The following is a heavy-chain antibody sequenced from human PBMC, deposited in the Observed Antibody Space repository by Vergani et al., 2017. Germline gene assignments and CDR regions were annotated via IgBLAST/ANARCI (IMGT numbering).Heavy chain of an antibody. J-gene: IGHJ4*02. D-gene: IGHD1-1*01. V-gene: IGHV3-13*01. Sequence: EVQLVESGGGLVQPGGSLRLSCAASGFTFSSYDMHWVRQATGKGLEWVSAIGTAGDTYYPGSVKGRFTISRENDKNSLYLQMNSLRAGDTAVYYCARSLERTYFDYWGQGTLVTVSS. CDR3: ARSLERTYFDY. CDR2: IGTAGDT. CDR1: GFTFSSYD.